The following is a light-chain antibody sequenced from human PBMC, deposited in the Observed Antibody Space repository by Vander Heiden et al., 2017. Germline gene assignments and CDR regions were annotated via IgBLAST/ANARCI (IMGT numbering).Light chain of an antibody. Sequence: DIQMTQSPSTLSASVGDRVTITCRASQNINSWLAWYQQKPGKAPKVLIYDGSSLQSGVPSRFSGSGSGTEFTLTISSLQPDDFATYYCQQDNSYCSFGGGTKVEIK. V-gene: IGKV1-5*01. CDR1: QNINSW. J-gene: IGKJ4*01. CDR2: DGS. CDR3: QQDNSYCS.